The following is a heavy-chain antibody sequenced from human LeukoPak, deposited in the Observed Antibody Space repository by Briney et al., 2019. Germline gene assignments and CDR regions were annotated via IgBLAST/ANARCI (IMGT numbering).Heavy chain of an antibody. CDR1: GFTFSSYS. D-gene: IGHD3-3*01. CDR3: ASGYYDFWSGYYSYTSLSAFDY. Sequence: GGSLRLSCAASGFTFSSYSMNWVRQAPGKGLEWVSSISSSSSYIYYADSVKGRFTISRDNAKNSLYLQMNSLRAEDTAVYYCASGYYDFWSGYYSYTSLSAFDYWGQGTLVTVSS. V-gene: IGHV3-21*01. CDR2: ISSSSSYI. J-gene: IGHJ4*02.